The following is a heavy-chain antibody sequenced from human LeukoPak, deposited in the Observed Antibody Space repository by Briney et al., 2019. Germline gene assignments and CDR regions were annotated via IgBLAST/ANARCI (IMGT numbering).Heavy chain of an antibody. Sequence: PSETLSLTCTVSGGSISSGDYYWSWIRQPPGKGLEWIGYIYYSGSTYYNPSLKSRVTISVDTSKNQFSLKLSSVTAADTAVYYCARGRVRPSSSSGMDVWGQGTTVTVSS. CDR2: IYYSGST. V-gene: IGHV4-30-4*01. J-gene: IGHJ6*02. CDR1: GGSISSGDYY. CDR3: ARGRVRPSSSSGMDV. D-gene: IGHD6-6*01.